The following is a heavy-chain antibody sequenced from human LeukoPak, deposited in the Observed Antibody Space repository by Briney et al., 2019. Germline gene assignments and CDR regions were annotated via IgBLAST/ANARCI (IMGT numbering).Heavy chain of an antibody. J-gene: IGHJ4*02. Sequence: GASVKVSCKASGYNFTDYYIHWVRQAPGQGLEWMGWINPKRGGTNYAQKFQGRVTMTRDASISTAYMELSRLTSDDSGVYYCARDPRRVEITTDYWGQGTLVAVSS. CDR3: ARDPRRVEITTDY. D-gene: IGHD5-24*01. V-gene: IGHV1-2*02. CDR2: INPKRGGT. CDR1: GYNFTDYY.